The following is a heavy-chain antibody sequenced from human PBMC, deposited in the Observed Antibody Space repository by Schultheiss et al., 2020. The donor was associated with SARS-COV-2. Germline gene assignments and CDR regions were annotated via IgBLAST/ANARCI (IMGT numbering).Heavy chain of an antibody. CDR3: ARGPTGYCSSTSCPGNWFDP. CDR1: GFTFSSYA. J-gene: IGHJ5*02. Sequence: GSLRLSCAASGFTFSSYAMSWVRQAPGKGLEWIGEINHSGSTNYNPSLKSRVTISVDTSKNQFSLKLSSVTAADTAVYYCARGPTGYCSSTSCPGNWFDPWGQGTLVTVSS. CDR2: INHSGST. D-gene: IGHD2-2*01. V-gene: IGHV4-34*01.